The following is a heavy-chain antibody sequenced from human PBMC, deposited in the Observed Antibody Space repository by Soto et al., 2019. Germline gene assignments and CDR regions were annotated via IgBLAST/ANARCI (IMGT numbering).Heavy chain of an antibody. J-gene: IGHJ4*02. CDR3: ARKNPGREWELPDY. V-gene: IGHV3-30*03. CDR2: TTSDGARI. Sequence: QVQLVESGGGVVQPGRSLRLSCAASGFAFSTYGMHWVRQAPGKGLEWVAVTTSDGARINYADSVKGRFTISRDNSRTTLYLQMNSLRIVDTAVYYCARKNPGREWELPDYWGQGTLVTVSS. CDR1: GFAFSTYG. D-gene: IGHD1-26*01.